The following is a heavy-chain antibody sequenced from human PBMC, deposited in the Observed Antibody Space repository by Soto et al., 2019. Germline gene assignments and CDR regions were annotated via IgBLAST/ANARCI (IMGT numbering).Heavy chain of an antibody. J-gene: IGHJ5*02. CDR3: ATDPTYYYDSSGFPNWFDP. CDR1: GFTFSSYA. Sequence: PGGSLRLSCAASGFTFSSYAMSWGRQAPGKGLEWVSAISGSGGSTYYADSVKGRFTISRDNSKNTLYLQMNSMRAEDTAVYYCATDPTYYYDSSGFPNWFDPWGQGTLVTVSS. CDR2: ISGSGGST. D-gene: IGHD3-22*01. V-gene: IGHV3-23*01.